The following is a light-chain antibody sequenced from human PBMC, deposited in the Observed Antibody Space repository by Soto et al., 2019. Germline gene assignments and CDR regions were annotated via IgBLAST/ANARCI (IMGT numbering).Light chain of an antibody. V-gene: IGLV1-40*01. CDR2: GNT. J-gene: IGLJ3*02. CDR3: QSYDSSVSGSV. Sequence: QSVLTQSPSVSGAPGQRVTISCTGSSSNIGAGYDVHWYQQFPGTVPKLLIYGNTNRPSGVPDRFSGSKSGTSASLAITGLQAEDEADYYCQSYDSSVSGSVFGGGTKLTVL. CDR1: SSNIGAGYD.